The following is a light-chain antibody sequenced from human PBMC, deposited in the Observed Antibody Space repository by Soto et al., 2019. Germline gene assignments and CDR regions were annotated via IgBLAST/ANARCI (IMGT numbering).Light chain of an antibody. CDR2: DAS. J-gene: IGKJ5*01. V-gene: IGKV1-13*02. Sequence: AIQLTQSPSSLSASVGDRVTITCRASQGISSALAWYQQKPGKAPKLLIYDASSLESGVPSRFSGSGSGTDFTLTISSLQPEDFVTYYCQQFNSYSITFGQGTRLEIK. CDR1: QGISSA. CDR3: QQFNSYSIT.